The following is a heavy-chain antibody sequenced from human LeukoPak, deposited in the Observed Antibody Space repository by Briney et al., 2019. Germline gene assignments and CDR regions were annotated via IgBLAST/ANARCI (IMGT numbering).Heavy chain of an antibody. Sequence: GASVKVSCKASGYTFTGYYMHWVRQAPGQGLEWMGWTNPNSGGTNYAQKFQGRVTMTRDTSISTAYMELSRLRSDDTAVYYCARPRASGYDRFDYWGQGTLVTVSS. D-gene: IGHD5-12*01. V-gene: IGHV1-2*02. CDR2: TNPNSGGT. J-gene: IGHJ4*02. CDR3: ARPRASGYDRFDY. CDR1: GYTFTGYY.